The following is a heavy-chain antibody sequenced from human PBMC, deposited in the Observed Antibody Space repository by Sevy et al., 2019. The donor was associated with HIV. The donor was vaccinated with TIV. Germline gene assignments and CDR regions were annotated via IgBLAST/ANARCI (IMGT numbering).Heavy chain of an antibody. J-gene: IGHJ6*02. CDR3: ARDLEVFGGWEQTSQGMDV. CDR2: ISYDGSNK. Sequence: GGSLRLSCAASGFTFSNYAMHWVRQAPGKGLEWVAVISYDGSNKYYADSVRRRFTISRDSSKNTLYLQMNSLRPEDTAVYYCARDLEVFGGWEQTSQGMDVWGQGTTVTVSS. V-gene: IGHV3-30-3*01. CDR1: GFTFSNYA. D-gene: IGHD1-26*01.